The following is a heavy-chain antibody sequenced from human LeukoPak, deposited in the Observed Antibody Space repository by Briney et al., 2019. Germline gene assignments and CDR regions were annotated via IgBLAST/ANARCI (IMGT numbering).Heavy chain of an antibody. J-gene: IGHJ4*02. CDR3: ARDCSETGGAVAGTEGSYFDY. Sequence: KPSETLSLTCTVSGGSISSYYWSWIRQPPGKGLEWIGYIYYSGSTNYNPSLKSRVTISVDTSKNQFSLKLSSVTAADTAVYYCARDCSETGGAVAGTEGSYFDYWGQGTLVTVSS. V-gene: IGHV4-59*01. CDR1: GGSISSYY. CDR2: IYYSGST. D-gene: IGHD6-19*01.